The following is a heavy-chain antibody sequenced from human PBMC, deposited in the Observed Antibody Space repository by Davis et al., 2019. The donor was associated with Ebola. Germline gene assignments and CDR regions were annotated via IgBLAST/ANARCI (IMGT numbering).Heavy chain of an antibody. CDR3: ARHYVYDYYMGLDV. Sequence: PGGSLRLSCAASGFTVSSNYISWVRQAPGKGLEWVSAISGSGGSTYYADSVKGRFTISRDNSKNTLYLQMNSLRAEDTAVYYCARHYVYDYYMGLDVWGQGTTVTVSS. J-gene: IGHJ6*02. CDR1: GFTVSSNY. D-gene: IGHD3-16*01. CDR2: ISGSGGST. V-gene: IGHV3-23*01.